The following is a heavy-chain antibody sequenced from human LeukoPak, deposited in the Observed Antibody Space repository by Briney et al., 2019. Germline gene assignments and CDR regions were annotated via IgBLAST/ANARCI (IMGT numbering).Heavy chain of an antibody. CDR1: GGTFSSYA. D-gene: IGHD2-15*01. CDR3: ARGVVAATFYYYMDV. J-gene: IGHJ6*03. V-gene: IGHV1-2*02. Sequence: EASVKVSCKASGGTFSSYAISWVRQAPGQGLEWMGWINPSSGGTNYPQKFQGRVTMTRDTSLSTAYMELSGLRSDDTAVYYCARGVVAATFYYYMDVWGKGTTVTVSS. CDR2: INPSSGGT.